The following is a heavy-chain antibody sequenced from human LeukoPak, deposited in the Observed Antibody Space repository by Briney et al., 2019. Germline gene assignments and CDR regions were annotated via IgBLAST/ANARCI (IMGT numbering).Heavy chain of an antibody. Sequence: PETLSLTCAVYGGSFSGYYWSWIRQPPGKGLEWIGEINHSGSTNYNPSLKSRVTISVDTSKNQFSLKLSSVTAADTAVYYCARRRAEGGSNGHYNWFDPWGQGILVTVSS. CDR2: INHSGST. V-gene: IGHV4-34*01. CDR1: GGSFSGYY. J-gene: IGHJ5*02. D-gene: IGHD6-13*01. CDR3: ARRRAEGGSNGHYNWFDP.